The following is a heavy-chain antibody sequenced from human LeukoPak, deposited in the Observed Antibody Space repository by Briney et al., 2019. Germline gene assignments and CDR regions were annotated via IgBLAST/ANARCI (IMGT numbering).Heavy chain of an antibody. CDR3: ARTHILYDFWSGYYDY. CDR2: IYYSGST. J-gene: IGHJ4*02. V-gene: IGHV4-59*01. D-gene: IGHD3-3*01. Sequence: SETLSLTCTVSGGSISSYYWSWIRQPPGKGLEWIGYIYYSGSTNYNPSLKSRVTISVDTSKNQFSLKLSSVTAADTAVYYCARTHILYDFWSGYYDYWGQGTLVTVSS. CDR1: GGSISSYY.